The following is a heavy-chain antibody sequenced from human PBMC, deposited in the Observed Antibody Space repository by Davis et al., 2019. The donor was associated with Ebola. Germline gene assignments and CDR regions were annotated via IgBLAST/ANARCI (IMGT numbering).Heavy chain of an antibody. Sequence: MPSETLSLTCTVSGGSISSYYWSWIRQPPGKGLEWIGYIYYSGSTYYNPSLKSRVTISVDTSKIQFSLRLSSVTAADTAVYYCARATVTPWGAMDVWGQGTTVTVSS. CDR1: GGSISSYY. CDR3: ARATVTPWGAMDV. V-gene: IGHV4-30-4*01. CDR2: IYYSGST. D-gene: IGHD4-17*01. J-gene: IGHJ6*02.